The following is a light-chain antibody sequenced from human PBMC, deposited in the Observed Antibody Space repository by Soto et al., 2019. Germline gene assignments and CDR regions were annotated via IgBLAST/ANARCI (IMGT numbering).Light chain of an antibody. J-gene: IGKJ5*01. V-gene: IGKV4-1*01. CDR2: WAS. CDR3: QQYYHAPIT. Sequence: DLVLTPSADSLAVSLCASSTINYKSSQSLLYTSNNKNYLAWYQQKPGQPPKLLIVWASTRASGVPDRFSGSGSGTDFTLSIGSLQAEDVAVYYCQQYYHAPITFGQGTRLEIK. CDR1: QSLLYTSNNKNY.